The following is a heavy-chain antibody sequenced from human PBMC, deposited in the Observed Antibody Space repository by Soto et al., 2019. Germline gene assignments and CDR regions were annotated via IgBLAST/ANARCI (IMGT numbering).Heavy chain of an antibody. Sequence: PVGSLSLSCAASGFTFSDYYMSWIRPAPGKGLEWVSYISSSGSTIYYADSVKGRFTISRDNAKNSLYLQMNSLRAEDTAVYYCAREKYYDILTGYYYYGMDVWGQGTTVTVSS. V-gene: IGHV3-11*01. D-gene: IGHD3-9*01. CDR1: GFTFSDYY. CDR2: ISSSGSTI. J-gene: IGHJ6*02. CDR3: AREKYYDILTGYYYYGMDV.